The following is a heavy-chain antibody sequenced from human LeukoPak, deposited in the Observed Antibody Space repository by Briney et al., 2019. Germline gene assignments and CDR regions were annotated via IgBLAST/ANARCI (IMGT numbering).Heavy chain of an antibody. CDR1: GYTFTSYY. Sequence: ASVKVSCKASGYTFTSYYIHWVRQAPGQGLEWMGWINPNSGGSNYQGRVTMTRDTSISTAYMELSRLRSDDTAVYYCARAHERFDPWGQGTLVTVSS. CDR2: INPNSGGS. J-gene: IGHJ5*02. CDR3: ARAHERFDP. V-gene: IGHV1-2*02.